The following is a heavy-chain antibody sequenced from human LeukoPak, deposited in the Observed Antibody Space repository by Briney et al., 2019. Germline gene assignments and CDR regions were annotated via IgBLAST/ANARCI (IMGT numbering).Heavy chain of an antibody. CDR3: ARGRAVLLWFGELFNWFDP. Sequence: ASVKVSCKASGYTFTSYDINRVRQATGQGLEWMGWMNPNSGNTGYAQKFQGRVTMTRNTSISTAYMELSSLRSEDTAVYYCARGRAVLLWFGELFNWFDPWGQGTLVTVSS. J-gene: IGHJ5*02. V-gene: IGHV1-8*01. CDR1: GYTFTSYD. D-gene: IGHD3-10*01. CDR2: MNPNSGNT.